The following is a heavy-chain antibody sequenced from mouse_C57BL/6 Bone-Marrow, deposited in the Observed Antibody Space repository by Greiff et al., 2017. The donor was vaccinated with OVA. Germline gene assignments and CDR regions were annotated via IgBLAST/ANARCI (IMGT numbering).Heavy chain of an antibody. J-gene: IGHJ4*01. CDR2: IYPRSGNT. V-gene: IGHV1-81*01. CDR3: ARPLITTVDY. Sequence: QVQLKESGAELARPGASVKLSCKASGYTFTSYGISWVKQRTGQGLEWIGEIYPRSGNTYYNEKFKGKATLTADKSSSTAYMELRSLTSEDSAVYFCARPLITTVDYWGQGTSVTVSS. D-gene: IGHD1-1*01. CDR1: GYTFTSYG.